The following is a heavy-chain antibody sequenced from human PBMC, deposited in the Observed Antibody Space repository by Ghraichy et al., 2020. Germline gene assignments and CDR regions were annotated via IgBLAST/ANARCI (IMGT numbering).Heavy chain of an antibody. CDR3: ARGREDIVVVPAARDFYWFDP. J-gene: IGHJ5*02. CDR1: GGSISSYY. CDR2: IYYSGST. V-gene: IGHV4-59*01. Sequence: SETLSLTCTVSGGSISSYYWSWIRQPPGKGLEWIGYIYYSGSTNYNPSLKSRVTISVDTSKNQFSLKLSSVTAADTAVYYCARGREDIVVVPAARDFYWFDPWGQGTLVTVSS. D-gene: IGHD2-2*01.